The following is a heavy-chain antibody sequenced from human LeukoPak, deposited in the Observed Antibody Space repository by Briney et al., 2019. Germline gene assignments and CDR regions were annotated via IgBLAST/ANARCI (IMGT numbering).Heavy chain of an antibody. J-gene: IGHJ5*02. CDR2: IYYSGST. CDR3: VRWGCSSTSCWFDP. CDR1: GGSISSYY. Sequence: KSSETLSLTCTVSGGSISSYYWSWIRQPPGKGLEWIGYIYYSGSTNYNPSLKSRVTISVDTSKNQFSLKLSSVTAADTAVYYCVRWGCSSTSCWFDPWGQGTLVTVSS. V-gene: IGHV4-59*01. D-gene: IGHD2-2*01.